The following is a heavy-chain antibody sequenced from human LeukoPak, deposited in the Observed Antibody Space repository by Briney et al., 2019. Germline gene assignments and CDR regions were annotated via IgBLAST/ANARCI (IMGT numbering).Heavy chain of an antibody. Sequence: GGSLRLSCAASGFTFGDYGMSWVRQAPGKGLEWVSGINWNGGSTGYADSVKGRFTISRDNAKNSLYLQMNSLRAEDTALYYCAKDIAPTTVTTVGFDYWGQGTLVTVSS. D-gene: IGHD4-17*01. V-gene: IGHV3-20*04. J-gene: IGHJ4*02. CDR1: GFTFGDYG. CDR2: INWNGGST. CDR3: AKDIAPTTVTTVGFDY.